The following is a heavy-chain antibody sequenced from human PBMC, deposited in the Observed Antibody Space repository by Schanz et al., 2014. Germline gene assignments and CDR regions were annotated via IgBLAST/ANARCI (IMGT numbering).Heavy chain of an antibody. CDR1: GFTFDDYA. CDR2: IIHDGSEK. CDR3: ARDLRNSRPSYYDQ. J-gene: IGHJ4*02. Sequence: EVQLVESGGGLVQPGRSLRLSCAASGFTFDDYAIHWFRQAPGKGLEWVANIIHDGSEKFYVDSVKGRFTISRDNAKNSLYLQMDALRAEDTAVYYCARDLRNSRPSYYDQWGQGTLVTVSA. V-gene: IGHV3-7*01. D-gene: IGHD6-13*01.